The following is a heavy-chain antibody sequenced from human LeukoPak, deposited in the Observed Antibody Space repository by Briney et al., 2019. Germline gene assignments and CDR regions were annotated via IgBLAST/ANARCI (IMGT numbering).Heavy chain of an antibody. V-gene: IGHV3-7*03. CDR2: IKQDGSEK. CDR3: ARSESAGFDY. J-gene: IGHJ4*02. CDR1: GFTFSGFW. D-gene: IGHD3-3*01. Sequence: GGSLRLSCAASGFTFSGFWMSWVRQTPGKGLEWVANIKQDGSEKYYVDSVKGRFTISRDNAKNSLYMQMNSLRAEDTAVYYCARSESAGFDYWGQGTLVTVSS.